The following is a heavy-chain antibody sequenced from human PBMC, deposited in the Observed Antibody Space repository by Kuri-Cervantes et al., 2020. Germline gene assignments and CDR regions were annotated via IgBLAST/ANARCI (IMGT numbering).Heavy chain of an antibody. D-gene: IGHD3-9*01. J-gene: IGHJ4*02. Sequence: SETLSLTCTVSGGSISSYYWSWIRQPPGKGLEWVGYIYYSGSTNYNPSLKSRVTISVDTSKNQFSLKLSSVTAADTAVYYCARGHHVLRYFDWLPDDYWGQGTLVTVSS. CDR1: GGSISSYY. CDR3: ARGHHVLRYFDWLPDDY. CDR2: IYYSGST. V-gene: IGHV4-59*12.